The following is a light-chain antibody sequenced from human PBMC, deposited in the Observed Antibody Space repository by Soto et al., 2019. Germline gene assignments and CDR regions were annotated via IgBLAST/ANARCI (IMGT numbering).Light chain of an antibody. CDR3: CSYAGSYTYV. J-gene: IGLJ1*01. Sequence: QSVLTQPRSVSGSPGQSVTIFCTGTSGDVGGYDYVSWYQQHPGKAPKLMIYDVRERPSGVPDRVSGSKSGNTASLTISGLQAEDEADYYCCSYAGSYTYVFGTGTKVTVL. CDR1: SGDVGGYDY. V-gene: IGLV2-11*01. CDR2: DVR.